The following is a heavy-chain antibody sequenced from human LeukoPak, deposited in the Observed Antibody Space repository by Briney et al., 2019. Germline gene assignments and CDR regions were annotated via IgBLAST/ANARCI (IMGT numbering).Heavy chain of an antibody. CDR2: INHSGST. CDR1: GGSFSGYY. CDR3: ARARARWPLDY. J-gene: IGHJ4*02. D-gene: IGHD4-23*01. Sequence: SETLSLTCAVYGGSFSGYYWSWIRQPPGKGLEWIGEINHSGSTNYNPSLKSRVTISVDTSKNQFSLKLSSVTAADTAVYYCARARARWPLDYWGQGTLVTVSS. V-gene: IGHV4-34*01.